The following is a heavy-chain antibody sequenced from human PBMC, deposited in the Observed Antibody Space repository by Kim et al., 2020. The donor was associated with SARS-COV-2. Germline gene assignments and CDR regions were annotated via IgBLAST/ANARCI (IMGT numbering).Heavy chain of an antibody. V-gene: IGHV4-59*12. CDR2: IFYNYNT. D-gene: IGHD1-26*01. CDR1: DDSISNAY. CDR3: SRAPVIPATRYFD. J-gene: IGHJ4*01. Sequence: SETLSLTCTVSDDSISNAYCNWIRQSQGQGLERFGFIFYNYNTHTEYTPYNPSFESRVSISIDTSTNQFSLKLKSVTAADPAVYFCSRAPVIPATRYFD.